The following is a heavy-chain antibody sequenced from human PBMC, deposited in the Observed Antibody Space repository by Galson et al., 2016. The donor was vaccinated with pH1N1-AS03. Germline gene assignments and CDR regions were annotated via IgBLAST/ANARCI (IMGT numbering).Heavy chain of an antibody. J-gene: IGHJ4*02. V-gene: IGHV3-21*01. CDR1: GFTFSSYA. Sequence: SLRLSCAVSGFTFSSYAMSWVRQAPGKGLEWVSSISSRSSDIYYADSVKGRFTISRDNARRSLYLQMNSLRAEDTADYYCATNIEQRYTSKWYKFDHWGPGTLVTVSS. CDR2: ISSRSSDI. D-gene: IGHD6-13*01. CDR3: ATNIEQRYTSKWYKFDH.